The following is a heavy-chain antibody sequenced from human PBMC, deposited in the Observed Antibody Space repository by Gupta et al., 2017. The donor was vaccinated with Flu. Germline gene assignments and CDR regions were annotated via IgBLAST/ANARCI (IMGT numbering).Heavy chain of an antibody. CDR1: VFTFSSYS. J-gene: IGHJ4*02. CDR2: ISSSGSTI. V-gene: IGHV3-48*01. D-gene: IGHD3-16*01. Sequence: EVQLVESGGGLVQPGGSLRLSCAASVFTFSSYSMNWVRQAPGKGLEWVSYISSSGSTIYYADSVKGRFTISRDNAKNSLYLQMNSLRAEDTAVYYCARPYDYYFDYWGQGTLVTVSS. CDR3: ARPYDYYFDY.